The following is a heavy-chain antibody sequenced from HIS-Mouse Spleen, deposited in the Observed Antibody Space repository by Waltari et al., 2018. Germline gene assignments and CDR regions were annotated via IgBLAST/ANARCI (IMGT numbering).Heavy chain of an antibody. D-gene: IGHD6-13*01. CDR3: AREIPYSSSWYDWYFDL. CDR2: IYSSGRT. CDR1: GGSISSSSYY. V-gene: IGHV4-39*07. J-gene: IGHJ2*01. Sequence: QLQLQESGPGLVKPSETLSLTCTVSGGSISSSSYYWGWIRQPPGKGLEWIGSIYSSGRTYDNPSLRSRVTISVDTSKNQFSLKLSSVTAADTAVYYCAREIPYSSSWYDWYFDLWGRGTLVTVSS.